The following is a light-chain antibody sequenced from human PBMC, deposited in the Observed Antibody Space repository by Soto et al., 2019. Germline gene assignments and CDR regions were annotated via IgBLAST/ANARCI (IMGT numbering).Light chain of an antibody. CDR2: SSN. Sequence: QSVLTQPPSASGAPGQRVAISCSGSSSNIGPNSVNWYQQLPGTAPKLLIYSSNQRPSGVPDRFSGSKSGTSGSLAISGLQYDDEADYYCAAWDDTLNGPVFGGGTKLTVL. CDR1: SSNIGPNS. CDR3: AAWDDTLNGPV. V-gene: IGLV1-44*01. J-gene: IGLJ2*01.